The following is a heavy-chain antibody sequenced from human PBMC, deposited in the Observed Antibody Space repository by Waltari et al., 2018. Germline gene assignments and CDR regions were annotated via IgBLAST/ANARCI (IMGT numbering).Heavy chain of an antibody. CDR3: HSDPLPKGGTTWNDWGVHY. V-gene: IGHV4-38-2*01. J-gene: IGHJ4*02. Sequence: QVQLQESGPGLVKPSETLSLTCAVSGYSISSGYYWGWIRKRPGKGLEWIGSIYHIGSPSSNPPLQRLLSLSLATSQNQFPLQRPSVPAADPAFYYCHSDPLPKGGTTWNDWGVHYWGQRTPVTVSS. CDR2: IYHIGSP. CDR1: GYSISSGYY. D-gene: IGHD1-1*01.